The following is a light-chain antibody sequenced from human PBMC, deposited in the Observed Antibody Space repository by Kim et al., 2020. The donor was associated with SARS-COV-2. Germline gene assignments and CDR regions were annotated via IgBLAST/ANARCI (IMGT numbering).Light chain of an antibody. V-gene: IGKV3-15*01. CDR2: AAS. CDR3: QQYSNWYT. Sequence: EIVMTQSPATLSVSPGERATLSCRASQSISTNLAWYQQKPGQALRLLIYAASTRATGIPARFSGSGSGTEFTLTISSLQSEDFAVYYCQQYSNWYTFGQGTKLEI. CDR1: QSISTN. J-gene: IGKJ2*01.